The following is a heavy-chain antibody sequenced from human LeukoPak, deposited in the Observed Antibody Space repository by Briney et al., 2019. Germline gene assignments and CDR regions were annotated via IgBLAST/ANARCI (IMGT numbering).Heavy chain of an antibody. CDR3: AKDDASMVRGPYYFDY. CDR1: GFTFSSYA. V-gene: IGHV3-23*01. CDR2: ISGSGGST. D-gene: IGHD3-10*01. Sequence: PGGSLRLSFAASGFTFSSYAMSWVRQAPGKGLEWVSAISGSGGSTYYADSVKGRFTISRDNSKNTLYLQMNSLRAEDTAVYYCAKDDASMVRGPYYFDYWGQGTLVTVSS. J-gene: IGHJ4*02.